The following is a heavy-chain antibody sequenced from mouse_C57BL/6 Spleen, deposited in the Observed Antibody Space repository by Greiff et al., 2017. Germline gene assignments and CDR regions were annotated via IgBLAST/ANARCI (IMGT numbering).Heavy chain of an antibody. Sequence: EVNVVESGGDLVKPGGSLKLSCAASGFTFSSYGMSWVRQTPDKRLEWVATISSDGSYTYYPDSVKGRVTISRDNAKNTLYLQRSSLKSEDTAMYYCARQNVAMDYWGQGTSVTVSS. CDR1: GFTFSSYG. J-gene: IGHJ4*01. V-gene: IGHV5-6*01. CDR3: ARQNVAMDY. CDR2: ISSDGSYT.